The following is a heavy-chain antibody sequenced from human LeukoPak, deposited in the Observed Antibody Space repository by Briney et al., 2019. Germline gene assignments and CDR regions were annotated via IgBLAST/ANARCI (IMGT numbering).Heavy chain of an antibody. CDR1: GGSISSHY. D-gene: IGHD6-19*01. CDR3: ARRVAVAGTGWFDP. Sequence: SETLSLTCTVSGGSISSHYWNWLRQPPGKGLEWIGYIYYSGSTNYNPSLKSRVTISVDTSKNQFSLKLNSVTAADTAVYYCARRVAVAGTGWFDPWGQGTLVTVSS. J-gene: IGHJ5*02. CDR2: IYYSGST. V-gene: IGHV4-59*08.